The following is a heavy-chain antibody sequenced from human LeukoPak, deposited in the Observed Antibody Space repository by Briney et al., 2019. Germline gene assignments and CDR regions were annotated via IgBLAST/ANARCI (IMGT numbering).Heavy chain of an antibody. D-gene: IGHD5-18*01. CDR2: IYTSGST. V-gene: IGHV4-4*07. Sequence: SETLSLTCTVSGGSISSYYWSWIRQPAGKGLEWIGRIYTSGSTNYNPSLKSRVTMSVDTSTNQFSLKLSSVTAADTAVYYCARDSVPDTAMVTGGWFDPWGQGTLVTVSS. CDR3: ARDSVPDTAMVTGGWFDP. J-gene: IGHJ5*02. CDR1: GGSISSYY.